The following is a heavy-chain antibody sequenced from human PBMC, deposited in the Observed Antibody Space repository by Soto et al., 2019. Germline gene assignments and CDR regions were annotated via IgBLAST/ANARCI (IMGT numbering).Heavy chain of an antibody. D-gene: IGHD6-19*01. J-gene: IGHJ4*02. Sequence: EVQLVESGGGLVQPGGSLRLSCAASGFTFSSSDMHWVRQVTGKGLEWVSAIGFSGDTYSLSSVEGRFTISRENAENSLYLHMNSLRVEDTAVYYCARALLAGRPDYWGQGTLVTVSS. V-gene: IGHV3-13*01. CDR2: IGFSGDT. CDR3: ARALLAGRPDY. CDR1: GFTFSSSD.